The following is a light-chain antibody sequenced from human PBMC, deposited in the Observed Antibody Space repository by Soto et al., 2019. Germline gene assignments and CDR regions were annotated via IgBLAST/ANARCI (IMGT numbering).Light chain of an antibody. V-gene: IGKV2-40*01. CDR3: MQRIEFPLT. CDR2: TVS. Sequence: EIVMTQTPLSLPVTPGEPASISCGSSQSLLDSDDGNTYLDWYLQKPGQSPQLLIYTVSYRASGVPDRFSGSGSGTDFTLKISRVEAEDVGVYYCMQRIEFPLTFGGGTKVDI. J-gene: IGKJ4*01. CDR1: QSLLDSDDGNTY.